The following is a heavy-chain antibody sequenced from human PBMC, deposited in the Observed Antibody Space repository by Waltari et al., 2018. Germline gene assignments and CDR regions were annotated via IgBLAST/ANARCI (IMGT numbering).Heavy chain of an antibody. V-gene: IGHV1-2*06. CDR2: INPKSGDA. CDR1: GYTFTQYY. CDR3: ATANILGIGTFDY. Sequence: QVKLVQSVAEVKKPGASVRVSCKASGYTFTQYYIHWVRQAPGQGLEWMGRINPKSGDANYTQPFQGRVIMTRDTSINTAYLEVTGLTSDDTAIFYCATANILGIGTFDYWGQGTLVSVSS. J-gene: IGHJ4*02. D-gene: IGHD1-1*01.